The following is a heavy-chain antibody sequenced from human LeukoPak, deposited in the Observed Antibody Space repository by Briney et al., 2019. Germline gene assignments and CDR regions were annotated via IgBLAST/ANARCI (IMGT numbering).Heavy chain of an antibody. D-gene: IGHD6-19*01. CDR3: AREVLRSGWYGGAFDL. V-gene: IGHV4-39*07. Sequence: SETLSLTCAVYGGSFSSYYWGWIRQPPGKGLEWIGSIYYSGSTYYNPSLKSRVTISVDTSKNQFSLKLSSVTAADTAVYYCAREVLRSGWYGGAFDLWGQGTLVTVST. CDR2: IYYSGST. J-gene: IGHJ5*02. CDR1: GGSFSSYY.